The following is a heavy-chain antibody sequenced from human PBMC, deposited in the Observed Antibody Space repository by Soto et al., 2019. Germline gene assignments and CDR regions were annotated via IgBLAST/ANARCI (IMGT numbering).Heavy chain of an antibody. CDR2: TYYRSKWYN. CDR1: GDSVSSNSAA. D-gene: IGHD5-18*01. V-gene: IGHV6-1*01. J-gene: IGHJ5*02. Sequence: SQTLSLTCAISGDSVSSNSAAWNWIRQSPSRGLEWLGRTYYRSKWYNDYAVSVKSRITINPDTSKNQFSLQLNSVTPEDTAVYYCARGWAICEGCGYSYGGMSDQTGLDPWGQGTLVTVSS. CDR3: ARGWAICEGCGYSYGGMSDQTGLDP.